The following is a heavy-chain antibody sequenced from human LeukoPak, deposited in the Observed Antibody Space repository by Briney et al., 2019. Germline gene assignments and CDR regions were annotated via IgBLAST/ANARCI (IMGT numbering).Heavy chain of an antibody. J-gene: IGHJ5*02. CDR1: GFTFSSYV. CDR3: ANYRSGNYVPSYDH. CDR2: SIGPGGTT. V-gene: IGHV3-23*01. Sequence: PGGSLRLSCAASGFTFSSYVLSWVRQAPGKGLEWVASIGPGGTTFYAASVKDRFTISRDNSKNMVYLQMNSLTAEDTAVYYCANYRSGNYVPSYDHWGQGTLVTVSS. D-gene: IGHD3-10*01.